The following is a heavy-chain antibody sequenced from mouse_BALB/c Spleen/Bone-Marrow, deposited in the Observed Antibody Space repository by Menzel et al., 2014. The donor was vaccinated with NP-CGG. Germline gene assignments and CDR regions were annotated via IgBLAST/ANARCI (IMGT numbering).Heavy chain of an antibody. J-gene: IGHJ3*01. D-gene: IGHD1-1*01. V-gene: IGHV1-69*02. Sequence: QVQLQQSGAELVRPGASVKLSCKASGYTFTSYWINWVKQRPGQGLEWIGNIYPSDSYTNYNQKFKDKATLTVDKSSSTAYMQLSSPTSEDSAVYYCTRVRGYGSRAWFAYRGQGTLVTVSA. CDR2: IYPSDSYT. CDR3: TRVRGYGSRAWFAY. CDR1: GYTFTSYW.